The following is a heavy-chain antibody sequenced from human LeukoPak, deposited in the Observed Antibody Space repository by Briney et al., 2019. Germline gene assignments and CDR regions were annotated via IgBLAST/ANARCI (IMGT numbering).Heavy chain of an antibody. V-gene: IGHV4-34*01. CDR3: ARTTVTTVGDWFDP. Sequence: PSQTLSLTCAVYGGSFSGYYWSWVRHPPGKGLEWIGEINHSGNTNYNPSPKSRVTISVDTTKNQFSLKLSSVTAADTAVYYCARTTVTTVGDWFDPWGQGTLVTVSS. CDR1: GGSFSGYY. J-gene: IGHJ5*02. CDR2: INHSGNT. D-gene: IGHD4-17*01.